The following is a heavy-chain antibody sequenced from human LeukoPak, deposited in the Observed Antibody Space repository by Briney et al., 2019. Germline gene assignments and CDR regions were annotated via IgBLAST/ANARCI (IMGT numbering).Heavy chain of an antibody. CDR2: IYYGGTY. CDR1: GGAVNSGGFC. D-gene: IGHD3-22*01. Sequence: SETLSLTCAVSGGAVNSGGFCWSWIRQHPGKGLEWIGSIYYGGTYYYNPSLKSRVIMSVDTSQNQFSLNLTSVTAADTAVYYCARGGSGYPVDYWGQGALVTVSS. J-gene: IGHJ4*02. CDR3: ARGGSGYPVDY. V-gene: IGHV4-31*11.